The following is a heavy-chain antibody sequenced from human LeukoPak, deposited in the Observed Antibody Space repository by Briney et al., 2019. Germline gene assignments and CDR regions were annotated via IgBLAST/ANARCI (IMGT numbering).Heavy chain of an antibody. Sequence: GGSLRLSCAASGFTVSSNYMSWVRQAPGKGLEWVSVIYSGGSTYYADSVKGRFTISRDNSKNTLYLQMNSLRAEDTAVYYCAAAARDYYYYYYMDVWGKGTTVTISS. CDR3: AAAARDYYYYYYMDV. D-gene: IGHD2-2*01. V-gene: IGHV3-53*01. CDR2: IYSGGST. J-gene: IGHJ6*03. CDR1: GFTVSSNY.